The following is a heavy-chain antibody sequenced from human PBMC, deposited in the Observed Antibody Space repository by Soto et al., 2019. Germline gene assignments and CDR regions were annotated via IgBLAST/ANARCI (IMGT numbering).Heavy chain of an antibody. CDR3: AKDIGGGIRNYFDY. Sequence: EVQLVESGGGLVQPGRSLRLSCAASGFTFDDYAMHWVRQAPGKGLEWVSGISWNSGSIGYADSVKGRFTISRDNAKNSLYLQMNSLRAEDTALYYCAKDIGGGIRNYFDYWGQGTLVTVSS. CDR1: GFTFDDYA. D-gene: IGHD3-16*02. CDR2: ISWNSGSI. V-gene: IGHV3-9*01. J-gene: IGHJ4*02.